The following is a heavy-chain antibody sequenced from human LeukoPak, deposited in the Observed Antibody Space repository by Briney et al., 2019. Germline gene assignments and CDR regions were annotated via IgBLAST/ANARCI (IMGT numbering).Heavy chain of an antibody. CDR2: FDPEDGET. V-gene: IGHV1-24*01. CDR1: GYTLTELS. J-gene: IGHJ4*02. CDR3: ATFDSSGYYIARDY. D-gene: IGHD3-22*01. Sequence: ASVKVSCKVSGYTLTELSMHWVRQAPGKGLEWMGGFDPEDGETIYAQKFQGRVTMTEDTSTDTAYMELSSLRSEDTAVYYCATFDSSGYYIARDYWGQGTLVTVSS.